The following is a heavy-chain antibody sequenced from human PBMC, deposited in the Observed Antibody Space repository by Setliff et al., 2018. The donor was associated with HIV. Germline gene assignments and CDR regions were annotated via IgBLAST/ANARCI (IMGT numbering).Heavy chain of an antibody. J-gene: IGHJ4*02. CDR2: ITIGSGDV. D-gene: IGHD2-21*01. Sequence: GGSLRLSCAASGFTFGNYKMNWVRQAPGKGLEWVSSITIGSGDVFYADSVQGRFTIFRDNAKNTLFLQMNSLKTEDTAVYYCTTGTRLVDWGQGALVTVSS. CDR3: TTGTRLVD. V-gene: IGHV3-21*03. CDR1: GFTFGNYK.